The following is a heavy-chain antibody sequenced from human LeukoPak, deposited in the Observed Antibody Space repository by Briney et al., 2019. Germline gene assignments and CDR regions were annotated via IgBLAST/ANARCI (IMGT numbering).Heavy chain of an antibody. CDR1: GGSISSSSYY. V-gene: IGHV4-39*01. Sequence: SETLSLTCTVSGGSISSSSYYWGWIRQPPGKGLEWIGEINHSGSTNYNPSLKSRVTISVDTSKNQFSLKLSSVTAADTAVYYCARHKGWFDPWGQGTLVTVSS. J-gene: IGHJ5*02. CDR2: INHSGST. CDR3: ARHKGWFDP.